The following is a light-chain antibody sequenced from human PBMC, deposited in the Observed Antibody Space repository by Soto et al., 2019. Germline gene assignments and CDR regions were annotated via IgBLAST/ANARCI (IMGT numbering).Light chain of an antibody. Sequence: QSALTQTASVSGSPGQSITISCTGTSSDVGGYNYVSWYQHHPGKAPKLIIYDVSNRPSGVSIRFSGSKSDNTASLTISGLQPEVEADYHCSSYTTSNTRQIVFGTGTKLTVL. CDR3: SSYTTSNTRQIV. V-gene: IGLV2-14*03. CDR1: SSDVGGYNY. J-gene: IGLJ1*01. CDR2: DVS.